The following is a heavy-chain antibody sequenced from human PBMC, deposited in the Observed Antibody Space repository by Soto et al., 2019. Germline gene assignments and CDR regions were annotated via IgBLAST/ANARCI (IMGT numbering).Heavy chain of an antibody. CDR3: ARYTAAGRSLDY. CDR2: ISSSSGTI. D-gene: IGHD6-13*01. J-gene: IGHJ4*02. CDR1: GITFSSYT. V-gene: IGHV3-48*02. Sequence: GGSLSLSCAVSGITFSSYTMNWVRQAPGKGLEWVSYISSSSGTIYYADSVKGRFTISRDNAKNSLYLQMNSLRDEDTAIYYCARYTAAGRSLDYWGQGTLVTVSS.